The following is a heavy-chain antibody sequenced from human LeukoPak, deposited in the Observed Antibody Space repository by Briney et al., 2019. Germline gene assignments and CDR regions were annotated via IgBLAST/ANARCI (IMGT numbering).Heavy chain of an antibody. CDR1: GFTFSSYA. J-gene: IGHJ4*02. V-gene: IGHV3-23*01. D-gene: IGHD2-15*01. CDR2: ISGSGGST. Sequence: PGGSLRLSCAASGFTFSSYAMSWVRQAPGKGLEWVSAISGSGGSTYYADSVKGRFTTSRDNSKNTLYLQMNSLRAEDTAVYYCAKEIDAVVVAATGFDYWGQGTLVTVSS. CDR3: AKEIDAVVVAATGFDY.